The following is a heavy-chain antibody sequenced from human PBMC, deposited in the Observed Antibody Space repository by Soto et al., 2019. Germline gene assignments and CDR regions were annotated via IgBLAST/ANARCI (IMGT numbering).Heavy chain of an antibody. D-gene: IGHD2-2*01. CDR2: IDYNEINQ. CDR3: ARLYCSSPSCYSVGAFEI. Sequence: GGSLRLSCVASGFTFSNYGMHWVRQAPGKGLEWVAGIDYNEINQYYIDPVKGRFTISRDQSKNTLYLQMNSLRAEDTAMYYCARLYCSSPSCYSVGAFEIRGQGTMVTVSS. CDR1: GFTFSNYG. J-gene: IGHJ3*02. V-gene: IGHV3-33*01.